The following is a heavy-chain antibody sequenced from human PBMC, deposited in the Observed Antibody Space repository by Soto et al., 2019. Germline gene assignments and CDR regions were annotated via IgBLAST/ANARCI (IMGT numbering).Heavy chain of an antibody. CDR1: GFTFNAYA. D-gene: IGHD4-4*01. V-gene: IGHV3-23*01. CDR3: ARVATDYINSVDH. Sequence: EVQLLESGGGLVLPGGSLRLSCAASGFTFNAYAMTWVRQAPGKGLEWVSAIGGSGGNRYYADSVKGRFTISRDNSKDALDLDMNRLRLEDRAVYYCARVATDYINSVDHWGQGILVTVSS. CDR2: IGGSGGNR. J-gene: IGHJ4*02.